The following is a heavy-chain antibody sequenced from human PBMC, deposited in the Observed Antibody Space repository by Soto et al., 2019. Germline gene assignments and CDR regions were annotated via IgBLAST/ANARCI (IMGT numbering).Heavy chain of an antibody. CDR2: ISGSDGKT. V-gene: IGHV3-23*01. CDR1: GFSFGSYA. D-gene: IGHD3-3*01. J-gene: IGHJ4*02. CDR3: ARWSYLDY. Sequence: GGSLRLSCAASGFSFGSYALSWVRQAPGKGLEWVSTISGSDGKTFYADSVKGRFSISRDTSQSTLYLQMNSLRADDTAMYYCARWSYLDYWGQGTRVTSPQ.